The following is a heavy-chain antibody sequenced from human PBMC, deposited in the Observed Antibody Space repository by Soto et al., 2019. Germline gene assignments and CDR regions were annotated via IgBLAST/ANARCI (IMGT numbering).Heavy chain of an antibody. Sequence: GGSLRLSCAASGFTFSSYGMHWVRQAPGKGLEWVAVISYDGSNKYYADSVKGRFTISRDNSKNTLYLQMNSLRAEDTAVYYCAKVITGTFYYFDYWGQGTLVTVSS. CDR1: GFTFSSYG. CDR3: AKVITGTFYYFDY. CDR2: ISYDGSNK. V-gene: IGHV3-30*18. D-gene: IGHD1-7*01. J-gene: IGHJ4*02.